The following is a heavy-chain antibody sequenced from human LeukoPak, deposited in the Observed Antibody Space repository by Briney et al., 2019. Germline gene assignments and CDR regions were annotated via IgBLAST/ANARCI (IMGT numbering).Heavy chain of an antibody. J-gene: IGHJ4*02. D-gene: IGHD4-17*01. V-gene: IGHV4-34*01. Sequence: SETLSLTCTVYGGPFSGYYWSWIRQPPGKGLEWIGEINHSGSTNYNPSLKSRVTISVDTSKNQFSLKLSSVTAADTAVYYCARARDYARWRFDYWGQGTLVTVSS. CDR1: GGPFSGYY. CDR2: INHSGST. CDR3: ARARDYARWRFDY.